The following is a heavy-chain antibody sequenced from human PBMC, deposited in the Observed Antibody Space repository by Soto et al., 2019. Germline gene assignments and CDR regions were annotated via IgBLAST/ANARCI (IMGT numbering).Heavy chain of an antibody. J-gene: IGHJ6*02. CDR1: GYTFTDYF. CDR3: ATVDTMIVVSDGMDV. Sequence: ASVKVSCKASGYTFTDYFMHRVRQAPGQGLEWMGWINPNRGDTNSAQKFQGRVTMTRDTSISTAYMELSRLRSDDTAVYYCATVDTMIVVSDGMDVCGQGTTVTVSS. D-gene: IGHD3-22*01. CDR2: INPNRGDT. V-gene: IGHV1-2*02.